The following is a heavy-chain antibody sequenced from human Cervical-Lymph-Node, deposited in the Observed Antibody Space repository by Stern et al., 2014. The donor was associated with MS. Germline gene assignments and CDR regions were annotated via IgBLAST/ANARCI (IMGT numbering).Heavy chain of an antibody. D-gene: IGHD3-22*01. CDR3: ATQGGYYYDSSGYYLDY. J-gene: IGHJ4*02. Sequence: VQLEESGAEVKKPGASVKVSCKASGYTFTGYYMHWVRQAPGQGLEWMGWINPNSGGTNYAQKFQGRVTMTRDTSISTAYMELSRLRSDDTAVYYCATQGGYYYDSSGYYLDYWGQGTLVTVSS. V-gene: IGHV1-2*02. CDR1: GYTFTGYY. CDR2: INPNSGGT.